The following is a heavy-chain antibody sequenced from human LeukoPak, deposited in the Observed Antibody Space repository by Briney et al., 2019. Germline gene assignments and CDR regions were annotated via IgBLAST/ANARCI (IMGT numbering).Heavy chain of an antibody. CDR3: AIHKNSGYDSEFDY. CDR1: GYTLTELS. CDR2: FDPEDGET. J-gene: IGHJ4*02. V-gene: IGHV1-24*01. Sequence: ASVKVSCKVSGYTLTELSMHWVRQAPGKGLEWMGGFDPEDGETIYAQKFQGRVTMTEDTSTDTAYMELSSLRSEDTAVYYCAIHKNSGYDSEFDYWGQGTLVTVSS. D-gene: IGHD5-12*01.